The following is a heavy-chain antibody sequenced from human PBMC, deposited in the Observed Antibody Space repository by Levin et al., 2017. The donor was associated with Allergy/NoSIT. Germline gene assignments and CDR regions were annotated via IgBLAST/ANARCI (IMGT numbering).Heavy chain of an antibody. Sequence: PGGSLRLSCAASGFTFSSYGMHWVRQAPGKGLEWVAVIWYDGSNKYYADSVKGRFTISRDNSKNTLYLQMNSLRAEDTAVYYCARANRASSSWYGAGDWFDPWGQGTLVTVSS. CDR2: IWYDGSNK. CDR1: GFTFSSYG. CDR3: ARANRASSSWYGAGDWFDP. J-gene: IGHJ5*02. V-gene: IGHV3-33*01. D-gene: IGHD6-13*01.